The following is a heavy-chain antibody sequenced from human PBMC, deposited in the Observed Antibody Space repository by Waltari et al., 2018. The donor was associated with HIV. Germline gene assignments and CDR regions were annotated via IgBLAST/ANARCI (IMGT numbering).Heavy chain of an antibody. CDR2: IYYTGAT. D-gene: IGHD3-22*01. CDR3: ARSSGHEYYFHGMHV. V-gene: IGHV4-39*01. CDR1: GGSISTSGYY. J-gene: IGHJ6*02. Sequence: QVQLQESGPGLVKTSETLSLTCTVSGGSISTSGYYWGWIRQPPGMGLQWIGIIYYTGATYYNPSLKSGVTISVDTSNNQFSLKLTSVTAADTAVYYCARSSGHEYYFHGMHVWGQGTTVTVSS.